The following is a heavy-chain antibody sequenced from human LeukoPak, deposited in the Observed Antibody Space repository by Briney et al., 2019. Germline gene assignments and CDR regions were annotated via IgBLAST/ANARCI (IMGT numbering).Heavy chain of an antibody. V-gene: IGHV4-59*01. CDR2: VYYNGIT. J-gene: IGHJ4*02. CDR3: ASQLGGTTFH. Sequence: SGPTLVKPSETLSLTCTVSGVSINTYFWSWIRQPPGKGLEWIGYVYYNGITNYNPSLKSRVSISLDTSKNQFSLRLNSGTAAETAVYYCASQLGGTTFHWGQGTLVTVSS. D-gene: IGHD1/OR15-1a*01. CDR1: GVSINTYF.